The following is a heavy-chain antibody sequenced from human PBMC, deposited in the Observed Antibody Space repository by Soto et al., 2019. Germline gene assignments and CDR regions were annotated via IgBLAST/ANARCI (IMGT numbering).Heavy chain of an antibody. CDR1: GGSISSSSYY. J-gene: IGHJ6*03. CDR2: IYYSGST. Sequence: SETLSLTCTVSGGSISSSSYYWGWIRQPPGKGLEWIGSIYYSGSTYYNPSLKSRVTISVDTSKNQFSLKLSSVTAADTAVYYCARLGGGSGSFHYYYYMDVWGKGTTVTVSS. V-gene: IGHV4-39*01. CDR3: ARLGGGSGSFHYYYYMDV. D-gene: IGHD3-10*01.